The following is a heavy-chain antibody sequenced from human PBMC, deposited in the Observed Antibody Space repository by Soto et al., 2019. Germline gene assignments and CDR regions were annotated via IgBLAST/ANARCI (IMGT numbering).Heavy chain of an antibody. Sequence: QVQLVQSGAEVKKPGASVKVSCKASGYTFTGYYMHWVRQAPGQGLEWMGWINPNSGGTNYAQKFQGWVTMTRDTSISTAYMELSRLRSDDTAVYYCARAQIEDYSNYEGGDGMDVWGQGTTVTVSS. CDR3: ARAQIEDYSNYEGGDGMDV. V-gene: IGHV1-2*04. J-gene: IGHJ6*02. CDR2: INPNSGGT. D-gene: IGHD4-4*01. CDR1: GYTFTGYY.